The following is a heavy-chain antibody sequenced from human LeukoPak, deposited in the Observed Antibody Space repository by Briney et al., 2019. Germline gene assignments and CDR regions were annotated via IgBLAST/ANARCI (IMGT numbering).Heavy chain of an antibody. Sequence: PSQTLSLTCTVSGGSISTGGYYWSWIRQHPGKGLEWIGYIHYSGSTYYKPSLKSRVTISLDTSNNQFSLELSSVTAADTAVYYCARGGYSSSWKQQPKGPYYYGMDVWGQGTTVTVSS. CDR3: ARGGYSSSWKQQPKGPYYYGMDV. D-gene: IGHD6-6*01. CDR2: IHYSGST. V-gene: IGHV4-31*03. CDR1: GGSISTGGYY. J-gene: IGHJ6*02.